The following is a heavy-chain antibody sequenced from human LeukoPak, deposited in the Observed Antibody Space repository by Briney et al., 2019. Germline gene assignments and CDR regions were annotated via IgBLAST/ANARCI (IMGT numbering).Heavy chain of an antibody. J-gene: IGHJ4*02. Sequence: GGSLRLSSAASGFTFSSYAMSWVRQAPGKGLEWVSAISGSGGSTYYADSVKGRFTISRDNSKNTLYLQMNSLRAEDTAVYYCAKDLGYSSGWYEGYYFDYWGQGTLVTVSS. D-gene: IGHD6-19*01. CDR1: GFTFSSYA. V-gene: IGHV3-23*01. CDR2: ISGSGGST. CDR3: AKDLGYSSGWYEGYYFDY.